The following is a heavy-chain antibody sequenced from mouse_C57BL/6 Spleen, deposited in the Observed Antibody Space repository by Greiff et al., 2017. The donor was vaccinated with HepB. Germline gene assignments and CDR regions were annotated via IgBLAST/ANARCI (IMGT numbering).Heavy chain of an antibody. CDR2: IRNKANNHAT. CDR3: TRRDSSGWFAY. J-gene: IGHJ3*01. V-gene: IGHV6-6*01. D-gene: IGHD3-2*02. CDR1: GFTFSDAW. Sequence: EVQLQESGGGLVQPGGSMKLSCAASGFTFSDAWMDWVRQSPEKGLEWVAEIRNKANNHATYYAESVKGRFTISRDDSKSSVYLQMNSLRAEDTGIYYCTRRDSSGWFAYWGQGTLVTVSA.